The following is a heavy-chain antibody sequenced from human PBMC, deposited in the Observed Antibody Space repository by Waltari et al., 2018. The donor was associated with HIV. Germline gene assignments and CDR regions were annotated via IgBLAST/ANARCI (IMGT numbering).Heavy chain of an antibody. CDR3: ARGGGQQLLVGEYFHH. CDR1: GGAISSGDYY. V-gene: IGHV4-61*02. Sequence: QVQLQESGPGLVKPSQTLSLTCTVSGGAISSGDYYWRWIRQPAGKGLEWIVPVHTSGRTNFNPSVKRRVTISVDTSQNQFSLKINCVTDADTAVYYCARGGGQQLLVGEYFHHWGQGTLVTVSS. CDR2: VHTSGRT. D-gene: IGHD3-10*01. J-gene: IGHJ1*01.